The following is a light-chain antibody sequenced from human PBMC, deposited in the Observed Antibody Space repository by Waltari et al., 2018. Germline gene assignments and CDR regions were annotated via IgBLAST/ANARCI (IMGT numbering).Light chain of an antibody. V-gene: IGLV3-21*04. J-gene: IGLJ3*02. CDR1: NIGTNS. CDR2: YDR. Sequence: SYVLTQPLSVSVAPGQTARITCGGNNIGTNSVLWFQQKPGQAPVLVIYYDRDRPSGVPERVSGTSSGTTATLTISRVEVGDEADYYCQVWDSDSDHWVFGGGTMLTVL. CDR3: QVWDSDSDHWV.